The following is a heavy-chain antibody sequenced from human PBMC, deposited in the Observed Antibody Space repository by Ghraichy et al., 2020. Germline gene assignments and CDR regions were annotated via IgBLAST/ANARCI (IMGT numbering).Heavy chain of an antibody. Sequence: GESLNISCKGSGYSFTSYWIGWVRQMPGKGLEWMGIIYPGDSDTRYSPSFQGQVTISADKSISTAYLQWSSLKASDTAMYYCARHRELVRSHKKPLYYYGMDVRGQGTTVTVSS. CDR2: IYPGDSDT. D-gene: IGHD1-14*01. CDR3: ARHRELVRSHKKPLYYYGMDV. CDR1: GYSFTSYW. V-gene: IGHV5-51*01. J-gene: IGHJ6*02.